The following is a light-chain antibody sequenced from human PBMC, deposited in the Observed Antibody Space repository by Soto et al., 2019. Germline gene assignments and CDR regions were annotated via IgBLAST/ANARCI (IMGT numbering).Light chain of an antibody. CDR3: QQYYSYPPWT. J-gene: IGKJ1*01. Sequence: DIQLTQSPSFLSASVGDRVTITCRASQGISSYLAWYQQKPGKAPNLLIHTASTLQSGVPSRFSGSGSGTDFTLTISCLQSEDFATYYCQQYYSYPPWTFGQGTKVDIK. V-gene: IGKV1-9*01. CDR2: TAS. CDR1: QGISSY.